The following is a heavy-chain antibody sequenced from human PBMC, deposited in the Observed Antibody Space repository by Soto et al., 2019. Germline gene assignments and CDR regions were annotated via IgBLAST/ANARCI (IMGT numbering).Heavy chain of an antibody. J-gene: IGHJ4*02. CDR2: ISGSGGST. Sequence: GSLRLSCAASGFTFSSYAMSWVRQAPGKGLEWVSAISGSGGSTYYADSVKGRFTISRDNSKNTLYLQMNSLRAEDTAVYYCAKAPFRYFALGPFDYWGQGTLVPVSS. CDR1: GFTFSSYA. V-gene: IGHV3-23*01. CDR3: AKAPFRYFALGPFDY. D-gene: IGHD3-9*01.